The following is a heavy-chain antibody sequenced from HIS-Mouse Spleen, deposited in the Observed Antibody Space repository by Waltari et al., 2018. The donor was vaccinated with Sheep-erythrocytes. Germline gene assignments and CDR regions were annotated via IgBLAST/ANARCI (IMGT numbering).Heavy chain of an antibody. CDR1: GFTFSSYS. CDR2: ISSSSSYI. J-gene: IGHJ3*02. V-gene: IGHV3-21*01. Sequence: EVQLVESGGGLVKPGGSLRLSCAASGFTFSSYSMNWVRQAPGKGRGWVSSISSSSSYIYYADSVKGRFTISRDNAKNSLYLQMNSLRAEDTAVYYCARDTGTDAFDIWGQGTMVTVSS. D-gene: IGHD1-1*01. CDR3: ARDTGTDAFDI.